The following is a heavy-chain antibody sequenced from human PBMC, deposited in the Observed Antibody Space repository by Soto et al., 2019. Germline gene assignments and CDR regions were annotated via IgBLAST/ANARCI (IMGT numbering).Heavy chain of an antibody. Sequence: GGSLRLSCAASGFTFSNAWMSWVRQAPGKGLEWVGRIKSKTDGGTTDYAAPVKGRFTISRDDSKNTLYLQMNSLKTEDTAVYYCTTEGDYYDSSGSYPGGYWGQGTLVTVYS. D-gene: IGHD3-22*01. J-gene: IGHJ1*01. CDR1: GFTFSNAW. CDR2: IKSKTDGGTT. V-gene: IGHV3-15*01. CDR3: TTEGDYYDSSGSYPGGY.